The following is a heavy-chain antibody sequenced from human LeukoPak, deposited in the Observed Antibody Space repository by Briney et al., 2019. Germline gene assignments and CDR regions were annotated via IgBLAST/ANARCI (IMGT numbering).Heavy chain of an antibody. CDR3: ARERSRYSSGWYPDY. CDR1: GYTFTVYY. D-gene: IGHD6-19*01. V-gene: IGHV1-2*02. Sequence: GASVKVSCMPSGYTFTVYYMHWVRRAPGQGLEWMGWINPNSAGTNYAQKFQGRFTMTRDTSISTAYMELSRLRSDGTAVYYCARERSRYSSGWYPDYWGQGTLVTVSS. CDR2: INPNSAGT. J-gene: IGHJ4*02.